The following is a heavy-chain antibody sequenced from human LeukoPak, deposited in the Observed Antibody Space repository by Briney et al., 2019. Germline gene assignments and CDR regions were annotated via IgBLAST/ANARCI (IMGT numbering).Heavy chain of an antibody. CDR2: ISYDGSNK. J-gene: IGHJ4*02. Sequence: PGRSLRLSCAASGFTFSSYAMHWVRQAPGEGLEWVAVISYDGSNKYYADSVKGRFTISRDNSKNTLYLQMNSLRADDTAVYYCASPYYYDSSGYWGYYYFDYWGQGTLVTVSS. CDR3: ASPYYYDSSGYWGYYYFDY. CDR1: GFTFSSYA. V-gene: IGHV3-30-3*01. D-gene: IGHD3-22*01.